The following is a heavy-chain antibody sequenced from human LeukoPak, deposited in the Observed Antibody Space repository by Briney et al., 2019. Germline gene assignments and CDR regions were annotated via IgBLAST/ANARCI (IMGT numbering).Heavy chain of an antibody. Sequence: SVKVSCKASGGTFSSYAISWVRQAPGQGLEWMGGIIPIFGTANYAQKFQGRVTITADESTSTAYMELSSLRSEDTAVYYCARGPETSRGLAVAGSYYYYYMDVWGKGTTVTISS. V-gene: IGHV1-69*01. CDR2: IIPIFGTA. D-gene: IGHD6-19*01. CDR1: GGTFSSYA. CDR3: ARGPETSRGLAVAGSYYYYYMDV. J-gene: IGHJ6*03.